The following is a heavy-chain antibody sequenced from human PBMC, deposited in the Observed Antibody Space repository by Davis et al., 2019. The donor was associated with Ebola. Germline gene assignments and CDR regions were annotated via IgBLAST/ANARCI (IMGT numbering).Heavy chain of an antibody. V-gene: IGHV4-34*01. CDR3: ARGRRAGDYYYGMDV. Sequence: GSLRLSCAVHGGSFSGYYWSWIRQPPGKGLEWIGEINHSGSTNYNPSLKSRVTISVDTSKNQFSLKLSSVTAADTAVYYCARGRRAGDYYYGMDVWGQGTTVTVSS. J-gene: IGHJ6*02. D-gene: IGHD6-19*01. CDR2: INHSGST. CDR1: GGSFSGYY.